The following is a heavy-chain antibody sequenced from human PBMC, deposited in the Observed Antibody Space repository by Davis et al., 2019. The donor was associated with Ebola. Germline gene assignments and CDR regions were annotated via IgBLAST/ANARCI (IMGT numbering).Heavy chain of an antibody. CDR3: ARDTGIVVVPAAYDAFDI. D-gene: IGHD2-2*01. CDR1: GYTFTSYG. J-gene: IGHJ3*02. V-gene: IGHV1-18*01. Sequence: ASVKVSCKASGYTFTSYGISWVRQAPGQGLEWMGWISAYNGNTNYAQKLQGRVTMTTDTSTSTAYMELRSLRSDDTAVYYCARDTGIVVVPAAYDAFDIWGQGTMVTVSS. CDR2: ISAYNGNT.